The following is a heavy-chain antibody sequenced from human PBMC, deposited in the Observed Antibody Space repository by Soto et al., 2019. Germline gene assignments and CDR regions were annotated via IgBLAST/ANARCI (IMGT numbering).Heavy chain of an antibody. CDR1: GYTFTSYA. D-gene: IGHD3-22*01. CDR2: INAGNGNT. CDR3: ARGYDSSGYYYYFDY. Sequence: ASVNSCKASGYTFTSYAMHWVRQAPGQRLEWMGWINAGNGNTKYSQKFQGRVTITRETSASTAYMELSSLRSEDTAVYYCARGYDSSGYYYYFDYWGQGTLVTVSS. J-gene: IGHJ4*02. V-gene: IGHV1-3*01.